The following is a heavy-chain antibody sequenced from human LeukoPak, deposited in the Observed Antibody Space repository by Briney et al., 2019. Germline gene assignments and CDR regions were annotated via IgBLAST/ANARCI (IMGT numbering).Heavy chain of an antibody. V-gene: IGHV4-59*12. J-gene: IGHJ4*02. CDR3: ARGEKFFDY. D-gene: IGHD3-16*01. CDR1: GDSINSYY. CDR2: IYHSGST. Sequence: PSETLSLTCTVSGDSINSYYWNWIRQPPGKGLEWIGYIYHSGSTYYNPSLKSRVTISVDRSKNQFSLKLSSVTAADTAVYYCARGEKFFDYWGQGTLVTVSS.